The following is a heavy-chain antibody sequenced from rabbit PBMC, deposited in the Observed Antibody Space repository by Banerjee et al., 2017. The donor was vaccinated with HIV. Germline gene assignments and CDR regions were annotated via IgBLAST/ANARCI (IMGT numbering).Heavy chain of an antibody. CDR2: IDTSSGNT. CDR3: ARDLAGVIGWNFNL. CDR1: GLDFNSYW. J-gene: IGHJ4*01. D-gene: IGHD4-1*01. Sequence: QSLEESGGDLVKPGASLTLTCTASGLDFNSYWMSWVRQAPGKGLEWIACIDTSSGNTWYASWAKGRFTISKTSSTTVTLQVTSLTVADTATYFCARDLAGVIGWNFNLWGQGTLVTVS. V-gene: IGHV1S40*01.